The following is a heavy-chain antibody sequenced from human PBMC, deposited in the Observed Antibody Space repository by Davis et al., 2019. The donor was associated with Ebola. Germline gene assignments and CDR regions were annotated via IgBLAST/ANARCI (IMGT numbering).Heavy chain of an antibody. CDR2: ISWNSGSV. CDR1: GFRFDDYA. Sequence: PGGSLRLSCVASGFRFDDYAMHWVRQAPGKGLEWVAGISWNSGSVEYADSVKGRFTISRDNAQQSLYLQINSLRPEDTALYYCGKEPTRKFYLDFWGQGTLVTVSS. CDR3: GKEPTRKFYLDF. V-gene: IGHV3-9*01. D-gene: IGHD1-1*01. J-gene: IGHJ4*02.